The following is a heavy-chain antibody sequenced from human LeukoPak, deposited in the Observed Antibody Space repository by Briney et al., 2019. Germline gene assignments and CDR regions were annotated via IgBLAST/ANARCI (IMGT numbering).Heavy chain of an antibody. Sequence: GGSLRLSCAASGFTFSNYNMNWVRRAPGKGLEWVSFISGGTTSIIYYADSVKGRFTISRDNAKNSLYLQMNSLRDEDTAVYYCVSKLLAVTWDLWGQGTMVTVSS. V-gene: IGHV3-48*02. CDR1: GFTFSNYN. CDR2: ISGGTTSII. CDR3: VSKLLAVTWDL. D-gene: IGHD1-26*01. J-gene: IGHJ3*01.